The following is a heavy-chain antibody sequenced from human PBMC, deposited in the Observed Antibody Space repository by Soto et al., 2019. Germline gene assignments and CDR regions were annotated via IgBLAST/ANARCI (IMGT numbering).Heavy chain of an antibody. CDR3: AKGDGSSCYTQCDY. CDR1: GFTFSNYA. CDR2: ISGTGDST. J-gene: IGHJ4*02. D-gene: IGHD2-15*01. V-gene: IGHV3-23*01. Sequence: EVQLLESGGGLVQPGGSLRLSCAASGFTFSNYAMSWVRQAPGKGLEWVSVISGTGDSTYYADSVKGRFTISRDSSKKTLYLQMKSLRVEDTAVYYCAKGDGSSCYTQCDYWAQGTLVTVSS.